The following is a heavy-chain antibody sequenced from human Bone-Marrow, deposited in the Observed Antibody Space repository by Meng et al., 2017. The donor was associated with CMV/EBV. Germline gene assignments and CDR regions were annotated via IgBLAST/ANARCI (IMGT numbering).Heavy chain of an antibody. CDR1: GYPFNKHA. CDR2: INIWNGNT. CDR3: VRSSSSWLPRY. V-gene: IGHV1-18*01. Sequence: ASVKVSCKASGYPFNKHAINWVRQAPGQGPEWMGWINIWNGNTEFAQSLQGRLTLTTDISTSTAYMELRSLRSDDTAVYYCVRSSSSWLPRYWGQGTLVTVSS. D-gene: IGHD6-13*01. J-gene: IGHJ4*02.